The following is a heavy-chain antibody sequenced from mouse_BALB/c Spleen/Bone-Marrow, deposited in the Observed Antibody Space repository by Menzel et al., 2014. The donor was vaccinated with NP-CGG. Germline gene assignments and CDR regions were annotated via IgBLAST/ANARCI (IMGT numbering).Heavy chain of an antibody. D-gene: IGHD2-3*01. CDR3: ARRWLHYAMDY. V-gene: IGHV1-14*01. CDR2: INPYNDGT. J-gene: IGHJ4*01. CDR1: GYTFTSYI. Sequence: VQLQQSGPELVKPGASVKMSCKASGYTFTSYIMHWVKQKPGQGLEWIGYINPYNDGTKYNEKFKGKATLTSDKSSSTAYMELSSLTSEDSAVYYCARRWLHYAMDYWGQGTSVTVSS.